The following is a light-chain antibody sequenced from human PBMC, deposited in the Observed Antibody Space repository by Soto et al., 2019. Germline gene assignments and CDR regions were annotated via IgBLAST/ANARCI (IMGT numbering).Light chain of an antibody. J-gene: IGLJ2*01. Sequence: QSALTQPPSASGSPGQSVTISCTGTSSDVGGYNYVSWYQQHPGKAPKLMIYEVTKRPSGVPDRFSGSKSGNTASLTVSGLQAGDEADYYCSSYAGGNNLVVFGGGTKLTVL. CDR3: SSYAGGNNLVV. V-gene: IGLV2-8*01. CDR1: SSDVGGYNY. CDR2: EVT.